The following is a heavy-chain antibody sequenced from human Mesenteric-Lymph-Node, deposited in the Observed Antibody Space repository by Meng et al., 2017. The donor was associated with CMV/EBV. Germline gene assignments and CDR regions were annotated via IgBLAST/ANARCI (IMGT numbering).Heavy chain of an antibody. CDR1: GYTFTGYY. Sequence: ASVKVSCKASGYTFTGYYMHWVRQAPGQGLEWMGWINPNSGGTNYAQKFQGRVTMTRDTSISTAYMGLRSLRFDDTAVYYCARDYGCRSNSCFPGYYYYGMDVWGQGTTVTVSS. V-gene: IGHV1-2*02. J-gene: IGHJ6*02. CDR2: INPNSGGT. D-gene: IGHD2-2*01. CDR3: ARDYGCRSNSCFPGYYYYGMDV.